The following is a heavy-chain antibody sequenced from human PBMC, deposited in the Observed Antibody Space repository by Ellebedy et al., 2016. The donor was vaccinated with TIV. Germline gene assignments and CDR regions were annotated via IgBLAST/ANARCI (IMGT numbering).Heavy chain of an antibody. J-gene: IGHJ5*02. CDR1: GFTLSDYW. CDR3: TTDLNWGGS. V-gene: IGHV3-7*01. D-gene: IGHD7-27*01. Sequence: PGGSLRLSCVGPGFTLSDYWMTRVRQAPGKGLEHVANIKTDGSEKYYMDFAKGRFTISRDNTKNSLYLQLNNLRAEDTAIYYCTTDLNWGGSWGQGTLVTVST. CDR2: IKTDGSEK.